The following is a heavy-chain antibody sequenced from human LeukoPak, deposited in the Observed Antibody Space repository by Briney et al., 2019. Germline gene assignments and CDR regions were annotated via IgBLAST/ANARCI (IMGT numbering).Heavy chain of an antibody. CDR3: VRYGRRANDQPFDV. D-gene: IGHD1-1*01. Sequence: GGSLRLSCQVSGFTFSNYWMMWVRQAPGKGLEWVASIDEDGSETNYVDSVTGRFIVSRDHAKNSLFLQMNSLRAEDTAVYYCVRYGRRANDQPFDVWGQGTMVTVSS. CDR1: GFTFSNYW. J-gene: IGHJ3*01. CDR2: IDEDGSET. V-gene: IGHV3-7*01.